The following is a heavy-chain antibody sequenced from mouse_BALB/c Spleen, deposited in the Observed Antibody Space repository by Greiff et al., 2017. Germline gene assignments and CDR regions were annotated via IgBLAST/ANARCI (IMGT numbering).Heavy chain of an antibody. V-gene: IGHV1S81*02. CDR1: GYTFTSYW. J-gene: IGHJ4*01. CDR3: ATGGWLLRAMDY. D-gene: IGHD2-3*01. CDR2: INPSNGRT. Sequence: QVQLQQPGAELVKPGASVKLSCKASGYTFTSYWMHWVKQRPGQGLEWIGEINPSNGRTNYNEKFKSKATLTVDKSSSTAYMQLSSLTSEDSAVYYCATGGWLLRAMDYWGQGTSVTVSS.